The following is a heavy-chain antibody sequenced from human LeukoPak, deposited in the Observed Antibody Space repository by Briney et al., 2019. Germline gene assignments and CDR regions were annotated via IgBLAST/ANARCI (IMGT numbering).Heavy chain of an antibody. CDR3: ARDSHAYFDAFDI. CDR2: IYARGNT. V-gene: IGHV4-61*02. Sequence: SETLSLTCTVSGGSISGNYYWSWIRQPAGKGLEWIGRIYARGNTNYNPSLKSRVTISVDTSKNQFSLELSSVTAADTAVYFCARDSHAYFDAFDIWGQGTMVTVSS. D-gene: IGHD2/OR15-2a*01. CDR1: GGSISGNYY. J-gene: IGHJ3*02.